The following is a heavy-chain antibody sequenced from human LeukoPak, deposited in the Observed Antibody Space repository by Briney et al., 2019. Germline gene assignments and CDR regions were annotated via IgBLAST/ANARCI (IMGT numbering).Heavy chain of an antibody. J-gene: IGHJ4*02. V-gene: IGHV4-30-4*07. Sequence: SETLSLTCDVSGGSISSGAYSWSWIRQPPGKALEWIGYIYYSGGTYYNPSLKSRVTISVDTSKNQLSLQLSSVTAADTAVYYCASHSGGYAYWGQGTLVTVSS. D-gene: IGHD5-12*01. CDR3: ASHSGGYAY. CDR1: GGSISSGAYS. CDR2: IYYSGGT.